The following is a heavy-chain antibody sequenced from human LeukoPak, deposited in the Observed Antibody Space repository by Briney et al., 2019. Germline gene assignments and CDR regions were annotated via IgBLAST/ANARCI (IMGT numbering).Heavy chain of an antibody. CDR2: IRSKAYGGTT. CDR1: GFTFGDYA. V-gene: IGHV3-49*04. D-gene: IGHD6-19*01. CDR3: TRVGIAVAATGYYYMDV. J-gene: IGHJ6*03. Sequence: PGRSLRLSCTASGFTFGDYAMSWVRQAPGKGLEWVGFIRSKAYGGTTEYAASVKGRFTISRHDSKSIAYLQMKSLKAEDTAVYYCTRVGIAVAATGYYYMDVWGKGTTVTVSS.